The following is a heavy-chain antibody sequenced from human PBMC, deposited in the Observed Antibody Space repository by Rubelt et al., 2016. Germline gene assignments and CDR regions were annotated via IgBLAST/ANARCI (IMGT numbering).Heavy chain of an antibody. J-gene: IGHJ1*01. D-gene: IGHD4-17*01. CDR3: ARGDYGDYVVYFQH. CDR2: IYYSGST. CDR1: GGSISSSSYY. V-gene: IGHV4-39*07. Sequence: QLQLQESGPGLVKPSETLSLTCTVSGGSISSSSYYWGWIRQPPGKGLEWIGSIYYSGSTYYNPSLKSRVTISVDTSKNQFALKLSSVTAADTAVYYCARGDYGDYVVYFQHWGQGTLVTVSS.